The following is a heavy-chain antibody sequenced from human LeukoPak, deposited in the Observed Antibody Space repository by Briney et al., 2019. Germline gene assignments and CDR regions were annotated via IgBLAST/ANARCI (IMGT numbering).Heavy chain of an antibody. D-gene: IGHD1-7*01. CDR1: GFTFSSYS. V-gene: IGHV3-21*01. CDR2: ISSSSSYI. Sequence: PGGSLRLSCAASGFTFSSYSMNWVRQAPGKGLEWVSCISSSSSYIYYADSVKGRFTISRDNAKNSLYLQMDSLRAEDTAVYYCARAHNWNYGTFDYWGQGTLVTVSS. CDR3: ARAHNWNYGTFDY. J-gene: IGHJ4*02.